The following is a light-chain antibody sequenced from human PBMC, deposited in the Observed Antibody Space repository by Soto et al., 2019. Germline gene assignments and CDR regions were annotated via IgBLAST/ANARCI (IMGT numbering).Light chain of an antibody. V-gene: IGKV1-9*01. Sequence: DIQLTQSPSFLSASVGDRVTITCRASQGISNYLAWYQQKPGRAPKLLIYAASTLETGVPSRFSGRGSGTEFTLTISSLQPEDFATYYCQQLNRYPFTFGPGTKVDIK. CDR1: QGISNY. CDR2: AAS. CDR3: QQLNRYPFT. J-gene: IGKJ3*01.